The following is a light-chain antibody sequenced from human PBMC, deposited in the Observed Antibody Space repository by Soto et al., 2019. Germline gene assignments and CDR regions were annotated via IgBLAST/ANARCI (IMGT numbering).Light chain of an antibody. Sequence: EIVLTQYPATLSLSPGERATLSCRASQSVSSHLAWYQHKPGQAPRLLIYHASNRATGIPARFSGSGSGTDFTLTISSLEPEDFAVYYCQQRSNGITFGQGTRLEI. CDR1: QSVSSH. CDR3: QQRSNGIT. J-gene: IGKJ5*01. V-gene: IGKV3-11*01. CDR2: HAS.